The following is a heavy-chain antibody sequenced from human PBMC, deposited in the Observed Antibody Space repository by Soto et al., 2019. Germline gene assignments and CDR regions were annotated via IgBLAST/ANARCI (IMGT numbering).Heavy chain of an antibody. J-gene: IGHJ6*03. CDR1: GFTVSSNY. D-gene: IGHD1-1*01. V-gene: IGHV3-53*04. Sequence: GGSLRLSCAASGFTVSSNYMSWVRQAPGKGLEWVSVIYSGGSTYYADSVKGRFTISRHNSKNTLYLQMNSLRAEDTAVYYCARGPRTTPSPSYYMDVWGKGTTVTVSS. CDR2: IYSGGST. CDR3: ARGPRTTPSPSYYMDV.